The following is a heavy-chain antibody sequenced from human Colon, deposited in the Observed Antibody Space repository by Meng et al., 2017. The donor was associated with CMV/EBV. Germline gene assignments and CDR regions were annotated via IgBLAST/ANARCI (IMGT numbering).Heavy chain of an antibody. CDR3: AKDSQHQLIGD. CDR2: IYYTGGT. CDR1: GGSISGGGY. J-gene: IGHJ4*02. D-gene: IGHD2-21*01. V-gene: IGHV4-39*07. Sequence: GSLRLSCSVSGGSISGGGYWCWYRQPPGKGLEYIGNIYYTGGTNYNPALKSRVTMSVDTTKNQFSLKMRSVTAADTAVYYCAKDSQHQLIGDWGQGTLVTVSS.